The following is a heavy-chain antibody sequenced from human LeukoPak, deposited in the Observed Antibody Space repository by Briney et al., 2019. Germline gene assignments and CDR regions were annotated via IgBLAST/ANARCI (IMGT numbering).Heavy chain of an antibody. J-gene: IGHJ4*02. CDR2: INHSGST. CDR1: GGSFSGYY. D-gene: IGHD3-9*01. CDR3: ASRNDILTGYVFDF. Sequence: SETLSLTCAVYGGSFSGYYWSWISQPPGKGLEWIGEINHSGSTNYNPSLKSRVTISVDTSKNQFSLKLSSVTAADTAVYYFASRNDILTGYVFDFWGQGTLVTVSS. V-gene: IGHV4-34*01.